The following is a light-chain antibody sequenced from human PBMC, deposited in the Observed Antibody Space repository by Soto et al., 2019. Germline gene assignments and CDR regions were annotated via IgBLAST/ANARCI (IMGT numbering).Light chain of an antibody. V-gene: IGKV3-20*01. CDR2: GAS. CDR3: QQYGRSPYT. J-gene: IGKJ2*01. CDR1: QSVSSSY. Sequence: EIVLTQSPGTLSLSPGERATLSCRANQSVSSSYLAWYQQKPGQAPRLLIYGASSRATGIPDRFSGSGYGTDFTLTISRLVPEDSAVYYCQQYGRSPYTFGQGTKLEIK.